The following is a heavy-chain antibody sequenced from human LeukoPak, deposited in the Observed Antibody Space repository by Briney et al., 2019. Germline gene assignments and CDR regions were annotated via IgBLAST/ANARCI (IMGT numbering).Heavy chain of an antibody. CDR3: ARSYYDSSGYYNDPFDY. D-gene: IGHD3-22*01. V-gene: IGHV1-2*02. J-gene: IGHJ4*02. Sequence: ASVKVSCKASGYTFTSHDINWVRQATGQGLEWMGWINPNSGGTNYAQKFQGRVTMTRDTSISTAYMELSRLRSDDTAVYYCARSYYDSSGYYNDPFDYWGQGTLVTVSS. CDR1: GYTFTSHD. CDR2: INPNSGGT.